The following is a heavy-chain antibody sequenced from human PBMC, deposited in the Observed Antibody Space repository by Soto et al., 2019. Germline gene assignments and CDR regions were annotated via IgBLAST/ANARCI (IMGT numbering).Heavy chain of an antibody. Sequence: QVQLVQSGAEVKKPRASVRVSCKASGYTLTNYAIHWVRQAAGQRLEWLAWIDPGSGNPTYSQMFQGRITLSRDNSASTFYMDLRSLTSEDTAVYFCTRDLNGGNPFDYWGQGTLVTVSS. J-gene: IGHJ4*02. CDR3: TRDLNGGNPFDY. V-gene: IGHV1-3*01. D-gene: IGHD2-8*01. CDR2: IDPGSGNP. CDR1: GYTLTNYA.